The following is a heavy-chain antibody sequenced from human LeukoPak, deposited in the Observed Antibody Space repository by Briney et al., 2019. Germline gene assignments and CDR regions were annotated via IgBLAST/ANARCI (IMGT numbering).Heavy chain of an antibody. CDR3: AREGDLGHQWLVRYFDY. D-gene: IGHD6-19*01. CDR1: GGSISSYY. J-gene: IGHJ4*02. Sequence: SETLSLTCTVSGGSISSYYWSWIRQPPGKRLEWIGYIYYSGSTNYNPSLKSRVSISVDTSKNQFSLKLSSVTAADTAVYYCAREGDLGHQWLVRYFDYWGQGTLVTVSS. V-gene: IGHV4-59*01. CDR2: IYYSGST.